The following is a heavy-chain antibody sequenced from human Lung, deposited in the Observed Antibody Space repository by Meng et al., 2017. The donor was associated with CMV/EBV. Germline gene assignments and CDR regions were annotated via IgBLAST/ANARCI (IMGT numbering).Heavy chain of an antibody. Sequence: GGSLRLSCAASGFTFNDYTMHWVRQAPGKGLEWVCLISWGGGSTYYADSVKGRFTISKDNTKNSLYLQMNSLRTEDTALYYCAKGKQYSSSCQRYYYYGMDVWGQGTTVTVSS. CDR1: GFTFNDYT. J-gene: IGHJ6*02. CDR2: ISWGGGST. CDR3: AKGKQYSSSCQRYYYYGMDV. D-gene: IGHD6-13*01. V-gene: IGHV3-43*01.